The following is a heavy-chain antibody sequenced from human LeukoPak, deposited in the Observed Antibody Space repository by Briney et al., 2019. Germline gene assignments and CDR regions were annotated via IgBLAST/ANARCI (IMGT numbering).Heavy chain of an antibody. CDR2: ISYDGSNK. CDR3: ARATWLRSEHIDY. J-gene: IGHJ4*02. D-gene: IGHD5-12*01. Sequence: PGGSLRLSCAASGFTFSSYAMHWVRQAPGKGLEWVAVISYDGSNKYYADSVQGRFTISRDNSKNTLYLQMNSLRAEDTAVYYCARATWLRSEHIDYWGQGTLVTVSS. V-gene: IGHV3-30-3*01. CDR1: GFTFSSYA.